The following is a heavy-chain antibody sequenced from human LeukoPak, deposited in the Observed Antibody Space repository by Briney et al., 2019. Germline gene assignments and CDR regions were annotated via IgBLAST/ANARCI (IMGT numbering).Heavy chain of an antibody. V-gene: IGHV1-8*03. CDR2: MNPNSGNT. Sequence: ASVKVSCKASGYTFTGYYIHWVRQAPGQGLEWMGWMNPNSGNTGYAQKFQGRVTITRNTSISTAYMELSSLRSEDTAVYYCARGDWLPDYWGQGTLVTVSS. CDR1: GYTFTGYY. CDR3: ARGDWLPDY. D-gene: IGHD3/OR15-3a*01. J-gene: IGHJ4*02.